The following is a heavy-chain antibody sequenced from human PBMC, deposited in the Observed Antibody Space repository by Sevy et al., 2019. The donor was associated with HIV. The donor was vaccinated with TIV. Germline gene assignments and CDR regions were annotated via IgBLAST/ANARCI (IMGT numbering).Heavy chain of an antibody. CDR3: ARGGPGYSCYDGAFDY. Sequence: ASVKVSCKASGGTFSSYANSWVRQAPGQGLEWMGGIIPIFGTANYAQKFQGRVTITADESTSTAYMELSSLRSEDTAVYYCARGGPGYSCYDGAFDYWGQGTLVTVSS. CDR1: GGTFSSYA. J-gene: IGHJ4*02. CDR2: IIPIFGTA. D-gene: IGHD5-12*01. V-gene: IGHV1-69*13.